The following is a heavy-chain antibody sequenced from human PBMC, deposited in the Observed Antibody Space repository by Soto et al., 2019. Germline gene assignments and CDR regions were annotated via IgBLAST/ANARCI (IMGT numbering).Heavy chain of an antibody. CDR3: VRDGSKTLRDWFDP. CDR1: GGSVSDFY. J-gene: IGHJ5*02. CDR2: VYATGTT. V-gene: IGHV4-4*07. Sequence: QVPLQESGPGVVKPSETLSLSCSVSGGSVSDFYWSWIRKTAGKGLEWMGRVYATGTTDDNPSLRRRVTMSVDISKKTFSLRLTSVTAADTGVYYCVRDGSKTLRDWFDPWGQGKLVTVSS.